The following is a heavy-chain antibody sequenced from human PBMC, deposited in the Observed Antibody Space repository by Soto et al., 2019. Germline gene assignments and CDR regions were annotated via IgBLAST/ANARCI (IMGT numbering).Heavy chain of an antibody. CDR2: IYPDDNT. CDR3: ARLPGAFYYDNRDYDFHDY. D-gene: IGHD3-3*01. CDR1: GLGVVVSY. Sequence: GGSLRLSCAASGLGVVVSYMNLFRQSPQKGLEWISFIYPDDNTYYAESVRGRFTLSKDSSRNTVSLQMNSLRAEDTAVYYCARLPGAFYYDNRDYDFHDYWGKGNIVPVSS. J-gene: IGHJ4*02. V-gene: IGHV3-53*01.